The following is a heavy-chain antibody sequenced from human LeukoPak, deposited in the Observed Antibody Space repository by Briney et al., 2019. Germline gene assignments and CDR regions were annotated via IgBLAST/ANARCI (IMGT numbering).Heavy chain of an antibody. V-gene: IGHV3-7*01. D-gene: IGHD4-17*01. CDR2: INPDGSQK. J-gene: IGHJ4*02. Sequence: PGGSLRLSCAASGFNVSAYWMDWVRQAPGKGLEWVANINPDGSQKRYVDSVRGRFTISRDNAEKSLYVQMNSLRAEDTAVYYCARHGDYVFDNWGQGTLVTVSS. CDR1: GFNVSAYW. CDR3: ARHGDYVFDN.